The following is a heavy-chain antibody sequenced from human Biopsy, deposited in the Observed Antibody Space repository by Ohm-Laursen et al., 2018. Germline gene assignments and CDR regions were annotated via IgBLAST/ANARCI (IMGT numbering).Heavy chain of an antibody. J-gene: IGHJ2*01. CDR2: VFHSGLT. V-gene: IGHV4-59*07. CDR3: ARGYGGSSRYFDL. D-gene: IGHD3-16*01. CDR1: GDDSIASYY. Sequence: SDTLSLTCTVSGDDSIASYYWSWIRQSPEKGLEWIGFVFHSGLTSYHPSLRSRVSISVDPSKNQFYLNLSSLTPADTAVYFCARGYGGSSRYFDLWGRGTQVTVSS.